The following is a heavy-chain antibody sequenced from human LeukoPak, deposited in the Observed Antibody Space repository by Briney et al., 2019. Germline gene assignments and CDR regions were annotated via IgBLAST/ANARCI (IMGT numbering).Heavy chain of an antibody. CDR3: AKHYGGGLGSPYYFDY. CDR1: GFSFSDAW. V-gene: IGHV3-23*01. D-gene: IGHD4-23*01. CDR2: ISGSGGST. J-gene: IGHJ4*02. Sequence: GGSLRLSCAASGFSFSDAWMSWVRQIPGKGLEWVSAISGSGGSTYYADSVKGRFTISRDNSKNTLYLQMNSLRAEDTAVYYCAKHYGGGLGSPYYFDYWGQGTLVTVSS.